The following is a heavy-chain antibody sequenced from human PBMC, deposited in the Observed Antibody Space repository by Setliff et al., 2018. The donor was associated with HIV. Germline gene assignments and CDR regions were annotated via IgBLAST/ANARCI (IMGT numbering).Heavy chain of an antibody. J-gene: IGHJ6*03. CDR2: IDWDDDK. V-gene: IGHV2-70*11. CDR3: ARLRWFGEPSAYMDV. D-gene: IGHD3-10*01. CDR1: GFSLSTSGMC. Sequence: SQTLTLTCTFSGFSLSTSGMCVTWIRQPPGKALEWLARIDWDDDKYYITSLKTRLTISKDTSKNQVVLRMSNMDPVDTATCYCARLRWFGEPSAYMDVWGKGTTVTVSS.